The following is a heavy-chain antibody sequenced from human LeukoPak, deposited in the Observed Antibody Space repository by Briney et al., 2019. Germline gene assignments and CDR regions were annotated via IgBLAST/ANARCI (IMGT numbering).Heavy chain of an antibody. Sequence: ASVKVSCKASGYTFTGYYMHWVRQAPGQGLEWMGWINPNSGGTNYAQKFQGRVTMTRDTSISTAYMELSRLRSDDTAVYYCARNYGGNSTYYYYMDVWGKGTTVTVSS. CDR3: ARNYGGNSTYYYYMDV. CDR1: GYTFTGYY. J-gene: IGHJ6*03. V-gene: IGHV1-2*02. CDR2: INPNSGGT. D-gene: IGHD4-23*01.